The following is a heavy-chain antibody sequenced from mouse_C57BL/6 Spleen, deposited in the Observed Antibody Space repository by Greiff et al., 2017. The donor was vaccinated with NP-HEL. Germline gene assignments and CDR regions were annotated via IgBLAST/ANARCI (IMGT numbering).Heavy chain of an antibody. CDR2: INRNNCGI. D-gene: IGHD1-1*01. J-gene: IGHJ4*01. CDR1: GYTFTDYN. Sequence: EVQLQQSGPELVKPGASVKMSCKASGYTFTDYNMHWVKQSHGKSLEWIGYINRNNCGISYNEKVKGKATLTVNKSSSTAYMELRSLTSEESAVYYCARRVVAKDMDDWGQGTSVTVSS. V-gene: IGHV1-22*01. CDR3: ARRVVAKDMDD.